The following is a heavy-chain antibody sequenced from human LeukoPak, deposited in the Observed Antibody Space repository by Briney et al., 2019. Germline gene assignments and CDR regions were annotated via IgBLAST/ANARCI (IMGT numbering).Heavy chain of an antibody. V-gene: IGHV3-23*01. J-gene: IGHJ4*02. D-gene: IGHD1-26*01. CDR1: GFTFSSYA. CDR2: ISGSGGST. Sequence: QPGGSLRLSCAASGFTFSSYAMSWVRQAPGKGLEWSSGISGSGGSTYYADSVKGRFTISRDNSKSTLNLQMNSVRVDDTAVYYCEKGATGHFDFWGQGTLVTVSS. CDR3: EKGATGHFDF.